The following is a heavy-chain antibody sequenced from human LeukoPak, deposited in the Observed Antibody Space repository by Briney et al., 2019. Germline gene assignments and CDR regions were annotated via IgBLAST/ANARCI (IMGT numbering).Heavy chain of an antibody. D-gene: IGHD3-22*01. CDR2: ISGSGGST. V-gene: IGHV3-23*01. J-gene: IGHJ4*02. Sequence: GRSLRLSCAASEFTFSSYAMSWVRQAPGKGLEWVSAISGSGGSTYYADSVKGRFTISRDNSKNTLYLQMNSLRAEDTAVYYCAKDLGMDYYDSSGHSSLGYWGQGTLVTVSS. CDR1: EFTFSSYA. CDR3: AKDLGMDYYDSSGHSSLGY.